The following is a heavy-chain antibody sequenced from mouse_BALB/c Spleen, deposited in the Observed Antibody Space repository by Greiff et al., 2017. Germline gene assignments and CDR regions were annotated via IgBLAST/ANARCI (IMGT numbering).Heavy chain of an antibody. CDR1: GFTFSSYY. D-gene: IGHD1-3*01. Sequence: DVMLVESGGGLVKLGGSLKLSCAASGFTFSSYYMSWVRQTPEKRLELVAAINSNGGSTYYPDTVKGRFTISRDNAKNTLYLQMSSLKSEDTALYYCARPVGFRGAMDYWGQGTSVTVSS. CDR3: ARPVGFRGAMDY. V-gene: IGHV5-6-2*01. J-gene: IGHJ4*01. CDR2: INSNGGST.